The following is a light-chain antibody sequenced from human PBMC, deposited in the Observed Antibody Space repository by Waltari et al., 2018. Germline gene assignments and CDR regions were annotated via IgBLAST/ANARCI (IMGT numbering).Light chain of an antibody. J-gene: IGLJ3*02. Sequence: QPVLXQPPSSSASPGESARLTCTLPSDINVGDFXIYWHXQKPGSPPGLPLYYNSDAGKAQGSGXXSRFXGSKDASANAGILLISGLQSEDEADYYCMFWPSNVWVFGGGTKLTVL. CDR2: YNSDAGK. CDR1: SDINVGDFX. V-gene: IGLV5-37*01. CDR3: MFWPSNVWV.